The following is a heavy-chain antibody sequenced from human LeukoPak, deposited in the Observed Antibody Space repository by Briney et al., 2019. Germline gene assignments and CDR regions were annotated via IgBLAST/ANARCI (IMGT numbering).Heavy chain of an antibody. CDR2: ISGSGGST. J-gene: IGHJ3*02. D-gene: IGHD6-13*01. CDR1: GFTFSSYA. Sequence: GGSLRLSCAASGFTFSSYAMSWVRQAPGKGLDWVSAISGSGGSTYYADSVKGLFSVSRDNSKNTLYLQMNSLRAEDTAVYYCASMSGGSSFDAFDIWGQGTMVTVSS. CDR3: ASMSGGSSFDAFDI. V-gene: IGHV3-23*01.